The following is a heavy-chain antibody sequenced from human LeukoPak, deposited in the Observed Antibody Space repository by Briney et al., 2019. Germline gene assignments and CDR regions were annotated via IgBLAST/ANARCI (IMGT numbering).Heavy chain of an antibody. J-gene: IGHJ4*02. CDR1: GFTFSSYA. V-gene: IGHV3-23*01. CDR3: AKEPWYYYDSSGYHDY. D-gene: IGHD3-22*01. CDR2: ISGSGGST. Sequence: GGSLRLSCAASGFTFSSYAMSWVRQAPGKGLEWVSAISGSGGSTYYADSVKGRFTISRDNSKNTLYLQMNSLRAEDTAVYYCAKEPWYYYDSSGYHDYWGQGNLVTVSS.